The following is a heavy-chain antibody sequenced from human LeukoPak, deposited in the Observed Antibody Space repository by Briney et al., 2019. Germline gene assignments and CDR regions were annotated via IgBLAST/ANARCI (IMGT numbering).Heavy chain of an antibody. CDR1: GFTFSTYA. V-gene: IGHV3-23*01. Sequence: GGSLRLSCAASGFTFSTYAMSWVRQAPGKGLEWASAISGSGGSTYYADSVKGRFTISRDNSKNTLYLQMNSLRAEDTDVYYCAKDIVTTGGYFDYWGQGTLVTVSS. CDR3: AKDIVTTGGYFDY. D-gene: IGHD4-11*01. CDR2: ISGSGGST. J-gene: IGHJ4*02.